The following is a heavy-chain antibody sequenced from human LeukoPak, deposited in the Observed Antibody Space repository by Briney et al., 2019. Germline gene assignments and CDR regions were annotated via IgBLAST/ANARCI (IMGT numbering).Heavy chain of an antibody. D-gene: IGHD3-9*01. V-gene: IGHV3-73*01. CDR3: AKDVATATTLTGFDY. CDR2: IRSKANSYAT. CDR1: GFTFSGSA. Sequence: PGGSLRLSCAASGFTFSGSAMHWVRQASGKGLEWVGRIRSKANSYATAYAASVKGRFTISRDDSKNTAYLQMNSLRAEDTAVYYCAKDVATATTLTGFDYWGQGTLVTVSS. J-gene: IGHJ4*02.